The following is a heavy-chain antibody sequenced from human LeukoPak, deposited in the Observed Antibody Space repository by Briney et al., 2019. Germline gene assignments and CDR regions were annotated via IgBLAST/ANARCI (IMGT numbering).Heavy chain of an antibody. CDR3: AREGTRSGSYYGGIDY. D-gene: IGHD1-26*01. CDR2: TYYRSNWYN. CDR1: GDSVSSNSAA. V-gene: IGHV6-1*01. J-gene: IGHJ4*02. Sequence: SQTLSLTCAISGDSVSSNSAAWNWIRQSPSRGLEWLGRTYYRSNWYNDYAVSVKSRITINPDTSKNQFSLQLNSVTPEDTAVYYCAREGTRSGSYYGGIDYWGQGTLVTVSS.